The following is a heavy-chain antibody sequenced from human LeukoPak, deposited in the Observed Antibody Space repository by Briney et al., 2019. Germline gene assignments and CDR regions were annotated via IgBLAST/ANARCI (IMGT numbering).Heavy chain of an antibody. CDR3: ARGYSSSWYTGSWFDP. CDR1: GGSISSSSYY. J-gene: IGHJ5*02. V-gene: IGHV4-39*07. Sequence: SETLSLTCTVSGGSISSSSYYWGWIRQPPGKGLEWIGSIYYSGSTNYNPSLKSRVTISVDTSKNQFSLKLSSVTAADTAVYYCARGYSSSWYTGSWFDPWGQGTLVTVSS. D-gene: IGHD6-13*01. CDR2: IYYSGST.